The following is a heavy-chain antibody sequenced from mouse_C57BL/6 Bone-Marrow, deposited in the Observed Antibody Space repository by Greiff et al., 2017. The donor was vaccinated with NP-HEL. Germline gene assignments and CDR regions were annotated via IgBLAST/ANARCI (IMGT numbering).Heavy chain of an antibody. J-gene: IGHJ1*03. Sequence: EVQGVESGGGLVKPGGSLKLSCAASGFTFSSYAMSWVRQTPEKRLEWVATISDGGSYTYYPDNVKGRFTISRDNAKNNLYLQMSHLKSEDTAMYYCAREDYYGSLLYWYFDVWGTGTTVTVSS. V-gene: IGHV5-4*01. CDR3: AREDYYGSLLYWYFDV. D-gene: IGHD1-1*01. CDR1: GFTFSSYA. CDR2: ISDGGSYT.